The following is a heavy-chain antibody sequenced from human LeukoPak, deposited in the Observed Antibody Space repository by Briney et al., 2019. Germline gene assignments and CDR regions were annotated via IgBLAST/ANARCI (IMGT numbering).Heavy chain of an antibody. J-gene: IGHJ4*02. Sequence: GGSLRLSCAASGFTFSSYSMNWVRQAPGKGLEWVSYISSSSSTIYYADSVKGRFTISRDNAKNSLYLQMNSLRAEDTAVYYCAKDGMDTAMVTHIDYWGQGTLVTVSS. V-gene: IGHV3-48*01. CDR3: AKDGMDTAMVTHIDY. D-gene: IGHD5-18*01. CDR1: GFTFSSYS. CDR2: ISSSSSTI.